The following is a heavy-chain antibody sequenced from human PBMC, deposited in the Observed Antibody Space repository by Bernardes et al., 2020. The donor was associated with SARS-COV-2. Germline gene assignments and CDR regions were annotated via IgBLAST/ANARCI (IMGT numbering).Heavy chain of an antibody. J-gene: IGHJ6*02. CDR3: ARDRNYDYVWGSYRPGGMDV. Sequence: GGSLRLSCAASGFTFSSYSMNWVRQAPGKGLEWVSSISSSSSYIYYADSVKGRFTISRDNAKNSLYLQMNSLRAEDTAVYYCARDRNYDYVWGSYRPGGMDVWGQGTTVTVSS. D-gene: IGHD3-16*02. CDR2: ISSSSSYI. V-gene: IGHV3-21*01. CDR1: GFTFSSYS.